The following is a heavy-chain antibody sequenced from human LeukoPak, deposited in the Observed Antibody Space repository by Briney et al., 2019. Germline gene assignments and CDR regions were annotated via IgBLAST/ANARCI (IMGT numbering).Heavy chain of an antibody. J-gene: IGHJ5*02. V-gene: IGHV3-23*01. Sequence: GGSLRLSCATSGFTFMNYAMSWVRQAPGKGLEWVSGISGSGGSTYYADSLKGRFTISRDNSKNTLYLQMNSLRAEDTAVYYCAKDRRYCSSTSCWNWFDPWGQGTLVTVSS. CDR1: GFTFMNYA. D-gene: IGHD2-2*01. CDR2: ISGSGGST. CDR3: AKDRRYCSSTSCWNWFDP.